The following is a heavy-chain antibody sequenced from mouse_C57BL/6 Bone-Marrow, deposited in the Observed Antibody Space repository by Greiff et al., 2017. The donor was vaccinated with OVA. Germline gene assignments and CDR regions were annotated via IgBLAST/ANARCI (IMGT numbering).Heavy chain of an antibody. CDR3: ARTGYDYDYFDY. CDR2: INYDGSST. CDR1: GFTFSDYY. Sequence: EVQRVESGGGLVQPGSSMKLSCTASGFTFSDYYMAWVRQVPEKGLEWVANINYDGSSTYYLDSLKSRFIISRDNAKNILYLQMSSLKSEDTATYYCARTGYDYDYFDYWGQGTTLTVSS. V-gene: IGHV5-16*01. J-gene: IGHJ2*01. D-gene: IGHD2-4*01.